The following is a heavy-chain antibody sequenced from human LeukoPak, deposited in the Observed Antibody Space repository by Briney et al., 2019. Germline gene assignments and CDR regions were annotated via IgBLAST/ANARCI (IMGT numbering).Heavy chain of an antibody. CDR3: ARDPQMFGELSFDY. V-gene: IGHV3-7*03. CDR1: GFTFSSYW. CDR2: IKQDGSEK. D-gene: IGHD3-10*02. J-gene: IGHJ4*02. Sequence: GGSLRLSCAASGFTFSSYWMSWVRQAPGKGLEGVANIKQDGSEKYYVDSVKGRFTISRDNAKNSLYLQMNSLRAEDTAVYYCARDPQMFGELSFDYWGQGTLVTVSS.